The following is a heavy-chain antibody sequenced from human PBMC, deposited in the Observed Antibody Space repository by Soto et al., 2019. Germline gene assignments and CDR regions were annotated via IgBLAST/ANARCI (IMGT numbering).Heavy chain of an antibody. V-gene: IGHV3-48*03. CDR2: ISSSGSTI. CDR3: ARDGVLRFLEWLGSDYYYYGMDV. J-gene: IGHJ6*02. Sequence: GGSLRLSCAASGFTFSGYEMNWVRQAPGKGLEWVSYISSSGSTIYYADSVKGRFTISRDNAKNSLYLQMNSLRAEDTAVYYCARDGVLRFLEWLGSDYYYYGMDVWGQGTTVTVSS. D-gene: IGHD3-3*01. CDR1: GFTFSGYE.